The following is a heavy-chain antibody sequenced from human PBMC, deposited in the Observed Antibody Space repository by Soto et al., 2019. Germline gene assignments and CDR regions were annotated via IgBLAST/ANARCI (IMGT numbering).Heavy chain of an antibody. D-gene: IGHD2-2*01. CDR2: ISAYNGNT. Sequence: ASVKVSCKASGYTFTSYGISWVRQAPGQGLEWMGWISAYNGNTNYAQKLQGRVTMTTGTSTSTAYMELRSLRSDDTAVYYCARDHCSSTSCHRGVDYWGQGTLVTVSS. V-gene: IGHV1-18*04. CDR1: GYTFTSYG. CDR3: ARDHCSSTSCHRGVDY. J-gene: IGHJ4*02.